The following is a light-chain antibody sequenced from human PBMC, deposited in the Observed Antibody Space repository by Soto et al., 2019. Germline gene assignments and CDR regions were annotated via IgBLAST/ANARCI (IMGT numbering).Light chain of an antibody. Sequence: EIVLTQSPGTLSLSLGERATLSCRASQSVSSGYLAWYQQRPGQAPRLLIYGASNRATGIPGRFSGSGSGTDFTLTISRLEPEDFAVYYCQQYGSLSWTFGQRTKVEIK. CDR2: GAS. CDR1: QSVSSGY. V-gene: IGKV3-20*01. J-gene: IGKJ1*01. CDR3: QQYGSLSWT.